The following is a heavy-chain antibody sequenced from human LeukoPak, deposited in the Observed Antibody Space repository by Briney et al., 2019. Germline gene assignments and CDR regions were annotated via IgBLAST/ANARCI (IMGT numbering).Heavy chain of an antibody. V-gene: IGHV4-34*01. CDR2: INHSGST. J-gene: IGHJ4*02. D-gene: IGHD5-18*01. CDR3: ARGRRYSYGFDY. Sequence: SETLSLICAVYGGSFSGYYWSWIRQPPGKGLEWIGEINHSGSTNYNPSLKSRVTISVDTSKNQFSLKLSSVTAADTAVYCCARGRRYSYGFDYWGQGTLVTVSS. CDR1: GGSFSGYY.